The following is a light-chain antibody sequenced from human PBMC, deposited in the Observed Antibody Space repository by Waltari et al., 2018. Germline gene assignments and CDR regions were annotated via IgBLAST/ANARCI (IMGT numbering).Light chain of an antibody. CDR1: TRYFESHNL. V-gene: IGLV2-23*02. Sequence: SALTQPASVSGSPGQSITISCTGTTRYFESHNLLTWCQQRPGKAPKLIIFAVTQRPSGISDRFSGSRSGPPASLTISGLQAEDEADYYCCSYAGRATFAWVFGGGTKLTVL. CDR3: CSYAGRATFAWV. J-gene: IGLJ3*02. CDR2: AVT.